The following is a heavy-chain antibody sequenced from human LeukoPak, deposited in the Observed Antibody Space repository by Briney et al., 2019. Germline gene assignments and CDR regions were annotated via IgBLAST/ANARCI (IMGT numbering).Heavy chain of an antibody. CDR3: AKGAMHYYDSSGYNYFDY. J-gene: IGHJ4*02. V-gene: IGHV3-30*04. CDR2: ISYDGSNK. Sequence: PGGSLRLSCAASGFIFSNYAMHWVRQAPGKGLEWVALISYDGSNKYYADSVKGRFTISRDNSKNTLHLQMNSLRAEDTAVYYCAKGAMHYYDSSGYNYFDYWGQGTLVTVSS. CDR1: GFIFSNYA. D-gene: IGHD3-22*01.